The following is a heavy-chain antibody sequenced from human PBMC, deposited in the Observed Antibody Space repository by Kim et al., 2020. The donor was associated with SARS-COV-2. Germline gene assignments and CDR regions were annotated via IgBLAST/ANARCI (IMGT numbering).Heavy chain of an antibody. Sequence: ASVKVSCKASGYTFTSYAMHWVRQAPGQRLEWMGWINAGNGNTKYSQKFQGRVTITRDTSASTAYMELSSLRSEDTAVYYCAKGLYYYDSSGYYGWPYYYGMDVWGQGTTVTVSS. J-gene: IGHJ6*02. CDR1: GYTFTSYA. D-gene: IGHD3-22*01. V-gene: IGHV1-3*01. CDR2: INAGNGNT. CDR3: AKGLYYYDSSGYYGWPYYYGMDV.